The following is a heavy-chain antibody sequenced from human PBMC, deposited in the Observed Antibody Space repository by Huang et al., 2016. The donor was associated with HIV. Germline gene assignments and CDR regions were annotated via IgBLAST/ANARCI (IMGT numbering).Heavy chain of an antibody. J-gene: IGHJ4*02. CDR3: ATGPRGSGSFN. CDR1: GGTFSSSV. Sequence: QVQLVQSGAEVKKPGYSVKVSCKASGGTFSSSVISWVRQAPGQGLGWMRGFTPILDKTNYAQKFQGRVTIIADESTRTAYMEMSSLRPEDTATYYCATGPRGSGSFNWGQGTLVIVSS. D-gene: IGHD1-26*01. V-gene: IGHV1-69*01. CDR2: FTPILDKT.